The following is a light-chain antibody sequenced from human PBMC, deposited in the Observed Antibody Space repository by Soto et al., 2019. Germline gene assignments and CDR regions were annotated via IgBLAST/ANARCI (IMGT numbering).Light chain of an antibody. CDR2: AAS. Sequence: DIQLTQSPSFMSASLGDRVTITCRASQGISSSLAWYQQKPGKAPKLLIYAASSLHSGVPSRFSGSGSGTEFTLTISSLQHEDFSTYFCLQLNSYPLTFGPGTKVDIK. J-gene: IGKJ3*01. V-gene: IGKV1-9*01. CDR1: QGISSS. CDR3: LQLNSYPLT.